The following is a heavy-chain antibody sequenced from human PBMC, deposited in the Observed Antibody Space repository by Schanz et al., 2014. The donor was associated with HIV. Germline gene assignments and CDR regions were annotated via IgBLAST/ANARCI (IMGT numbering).Heavy chain of an antibody. V-gene: IGHV3-53*05. Sequence: EVQLVETGGRLIQPGGSLRLSCAASGFTVSSIYMSWVRQAPGRGLEWVSVIYSGGTTYYADSVKGRFTISRDNSKNTLYLQMNSLRAEDTAVYYCAKDRITGTTGVPYYYYGMDVWGQGTTVTVSS. CDR3: AKDRITGTTGVPYYYYGMDV. D-gene: IGHD1-7*01. CDR2: IYSGGTT. CDR1: GFTVSSIY. J-gene: IGHJ6*02.